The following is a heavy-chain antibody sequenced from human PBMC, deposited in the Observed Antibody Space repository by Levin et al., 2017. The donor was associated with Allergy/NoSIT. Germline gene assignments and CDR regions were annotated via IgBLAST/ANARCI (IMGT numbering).Heavy chain of an antibody. CDR1: GFTFSSYA. D-gene: IGHD2-2*01. CDR2: ISGSGGST. CDR3: APPGTCSSTTCDYYFAY. Sequence: AGGSLRLSCAASGFTFSSYAMSWVRQAPGKGLEWVSAISGSGGSTYYADSVKGRFTISRDNSKNTLYLQMNSLRAEDTAVYYCAPPGTCSSTTCDYYFAYWGQGTLVTVSS. J-gene: IGHJ4*02. V-gene: IGHV3-23*01.